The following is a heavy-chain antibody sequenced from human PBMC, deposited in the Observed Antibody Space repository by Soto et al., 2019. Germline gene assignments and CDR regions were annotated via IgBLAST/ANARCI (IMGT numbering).Heavy chain of an antibody. D-gene: IGHD2-21*02. CDR2: INHSGTT. J-gene: IGHJ6*02. V-gene: IGHV4-34*01. Sequence: PSETLSLTCAVSGGSVSCFYWTWIRQAPGEGLEWIGEINHSGTTNFNPSLRSRLTISLDSSKKHFPLKLTSMTAADAAVYYCARADRTLVTSYGLDVWGQATTVTVSS. CDR3: ARADRTLVTSYGLDV. CDR1: GGSVSCFY.